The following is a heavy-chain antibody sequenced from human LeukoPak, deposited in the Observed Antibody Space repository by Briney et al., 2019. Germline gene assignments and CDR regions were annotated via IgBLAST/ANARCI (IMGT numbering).Heavy chain of an antibody. Sequence: ASVKVSCKASGYTFTSYYIHWLRQAPGQGLEWTGIINPSGGSTKYAQKFQGRVTMSKDTSTSTVYMELSSLRSEDTAVYYCARVDSSRDVYNFCFDYWGQGTLITVSS. J-gene: IGHJ4*02. CDR2: INPSGGST. CDR3: ARVDSSRDVYNFCFDY. V-gene: IGHV1-46*01. CDR1: GYTFTSYY. D-gene: IGHD5-24*01.